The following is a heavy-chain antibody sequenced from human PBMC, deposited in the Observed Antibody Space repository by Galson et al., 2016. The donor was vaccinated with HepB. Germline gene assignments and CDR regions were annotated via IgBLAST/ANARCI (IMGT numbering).Heavy chain of an antibody. J-gene: IGHJ4*02. CDR3: ATLSCPRYVCRGRYFDF. D-gene: IGHD3-16*01. CDR1: GFIFGDYY. V-gene: IGHV3-11*01. CDR2: ISSSGGTI. Sequence: SLRLSCAASGFIFGDYYMNWIRQAPGKGLEWISFISSSGGTITYTDSVKGRFSVSRDNAKKSLYLPMNSLRTDATAVYYCATLSCPRYVCRGRYFDFWGQGTLVTVSS.